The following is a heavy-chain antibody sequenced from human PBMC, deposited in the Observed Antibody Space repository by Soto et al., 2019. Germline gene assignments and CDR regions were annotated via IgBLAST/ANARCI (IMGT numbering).Heavy chain of an antibody. CDR1: GLTFSSYW. CDR2: INTDGGST. D-gene: IGHD1-26*01. Sequence: EVQLVESGGGLVQPGGSLRLSCAASGLTFSSYWMHWVRQAPGKGLVWVSRINTDGGSTTNADSVKGRFTISRDNTKNTLYLQMNSLRVEDTAVYYCARASGSNIHFDYWGQGTLVTVSS. CDR3: ARASGSNIHFDY. J-gene: IGHJ4*02. V-gene: IGHV3-74*01.